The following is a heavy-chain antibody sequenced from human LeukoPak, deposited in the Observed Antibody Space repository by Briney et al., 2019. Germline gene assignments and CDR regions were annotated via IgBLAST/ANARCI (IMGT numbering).Heavy chain of an antibody. Sequence: PGGSLRLSCAASGFTFTNHYMDWVRQAPGMGLEWIARITNKPSTYTTAYAASVKGRFIVSRDDSKNSLHLQMNSLKTDDTAVYYCVRDTATALDYWGQGTLVTVSS. V-gene: IGHV3-72*01. CDR2: ITNKPSTYTT. CDR3: VRDTATALDY. D-gene: IGHD5-18*01. J-gene: IGHJ4*02. CDR1: GFTFTNHY.